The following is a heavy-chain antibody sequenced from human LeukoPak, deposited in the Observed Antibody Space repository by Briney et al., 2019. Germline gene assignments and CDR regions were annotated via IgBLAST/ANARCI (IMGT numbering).Heavy chain of an antibody. V-gene: IGHV1-8*03. CDR3: VRVFLRRRGFRGNNWFDP. Sequence: GASVKVSCKASGYTFTSYDINWVRQATGQGLEWMGWMNPNSGNTGYAQKFQGRVTVTRNTSISTAYMELSSLRSEDTAVYYCVRVFLRRRGFRGNNWFDPWGQGTLVTVSS. CDR2: MNPNSGNT. J-gene: IGHJ5*02. D-gene: IGHD3-10*01. CDR1: GYTFTSYD.